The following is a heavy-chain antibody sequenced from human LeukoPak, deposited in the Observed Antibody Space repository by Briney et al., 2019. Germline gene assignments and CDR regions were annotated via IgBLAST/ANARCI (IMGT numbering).Heavy chain of an antibody. J-gene: IGHJ4*02. CDR1: GFTFSSYG. D-gene: IGHD3-10*01. V-gene: IGHV3-23*01. CDR2: ISGSGGST. Sequence: GGSLRLSCAASGFTFSSYGMSWVRQAPGKGLEWVSAISGSGGSTYYADSVKGRFTISRDNSKNTLYLQMNSLSAEDTAVYYCAKEGISDLWFGELSGGDFDYWGQGTLVTVSS. CDR3: AKEGISDLWFGELSGGDFDY.